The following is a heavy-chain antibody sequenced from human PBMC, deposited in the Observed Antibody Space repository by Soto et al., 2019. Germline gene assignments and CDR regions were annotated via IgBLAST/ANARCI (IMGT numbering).Heavy chain of an antibody. CDR2: INAGNGNT. CDR1: GYTFTSYA. V-gene: IGHV1-3*01. J-gene: IGHJ4*02. Sequence: GASVKVSCKASGYTFTSYAMHWVRQAPGQRLEWMGWINAGNGNTKYSQKFQGRVTITRDTSASTAYMELSSLRSEDTAVYYCARVATIIWGSWLFWGQGTLVTVSS. CDR3: ARVATIIWGSWLF. D-gene: IGHD5-12*01.